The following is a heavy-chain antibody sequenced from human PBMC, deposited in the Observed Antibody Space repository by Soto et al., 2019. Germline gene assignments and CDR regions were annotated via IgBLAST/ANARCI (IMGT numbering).Heavy chain of an antibody. CDR2: INPSGGST. Sequence: VSVKVSCKASGYTFTSYYMHWARQAPGQGLEWMGIINPSGGSTSYAQKFQGRVTMTRDTSTSTVYMELSSLRSEDTAVYYCASVRTTLPLLWFGEIDFDYWGQGTLVTVSS. CDR1: GYTFTSYY. CDR3: ASVRTTLPLLWFGEIDFDY. J-gene: IGHJ4*02. V-gene: IGHV1-46*03. D-gene: IGHD3-10*01.